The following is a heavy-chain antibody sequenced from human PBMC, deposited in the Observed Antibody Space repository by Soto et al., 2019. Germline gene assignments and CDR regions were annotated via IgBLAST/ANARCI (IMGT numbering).Heavy chain of an antibody. J-gene: IGHJ4*02. D-gene: IGHD2-15*01. Sequence: EVQLLESVGGLVQPGGSLRLSCAASGFTFSSYAMSWVRQASGKGLEWVSAISGSGGSTYYADSGKVRFTISRDNSKNTLYLQVNGLRAEDTAVYYCAKDGRVQDIVVVVADAYYVWGQGTLVTVSS. CDR2: ISGSGGST. CDR1: GFTFSSYA. CDR3: AKDGRVQDIVVVVADAYYV. V-gene: IGHV3-23*01.